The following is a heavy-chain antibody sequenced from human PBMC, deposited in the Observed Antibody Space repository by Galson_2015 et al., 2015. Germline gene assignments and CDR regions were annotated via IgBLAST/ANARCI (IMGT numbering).Heavy chain of an antibody. D-gene: IGHD3-10*01. Sequence: TLSLTCTVSGGSISSGDYYWRWIRRPPGEGLEWIGYIYYSGSTYYNSSLKSRVTISIDTSKNQFSLKLSSVTAADTAVYHCARVYYYGSGSYLGYGFDIWGQGTMVTVSS. CDR1: GGSISSGDYY. V-gene: IGHV4-30-4*01. J-gene: IGHJ3*02. CDR3: ARVYYYGSGSYLGYGFDI. CDR2: IYYSGST.